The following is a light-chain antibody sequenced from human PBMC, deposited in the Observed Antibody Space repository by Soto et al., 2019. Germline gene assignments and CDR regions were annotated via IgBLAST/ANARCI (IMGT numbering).Light chain of an antibody. J-gene: IGKJ1*01. CDR2: GAS. CDR3: QQYGSSPWT. Sequence: EIVLTQSPCTLSLSPGERATLSCRASQSVSSSYLAWYQQKPGQAPRLLIYGASSRATGLPDRFSGSGSGTDFTLTISRLEPEDFAVYYCQQYGSSPWTFGQGTKVDIK. CDR1: QSVSSSY. V-gene: IGKV3-20*01.